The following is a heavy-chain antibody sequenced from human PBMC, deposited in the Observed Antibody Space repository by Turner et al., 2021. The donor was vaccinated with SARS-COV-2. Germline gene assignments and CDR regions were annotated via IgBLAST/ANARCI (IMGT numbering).Heavy chain of an antibody. Sequence: VQLLESGGGLVQPGGSLRLSCAASGFTFSSYGMHWVRQAPGKGLEWVAVISYDGSTKSYADSVKGRFTISRDNSKNTLYLQMNGLRVEDTAVYYCAKDGGMVRGVYYGMDVWGQGTTVTVSS. V-gene: IGHV3-30*18. D-gene: IGHD3-10*01. CDR3: AKDGGMVRGVYYGMDV. CDR1: GFTFSSYG. J-gene: IGHJ6*02. CDR2: ISYDGSTK.